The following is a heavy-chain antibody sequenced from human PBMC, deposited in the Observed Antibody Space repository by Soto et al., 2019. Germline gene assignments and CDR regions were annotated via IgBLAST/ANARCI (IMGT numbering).Heavy chain of an antibody. CDR1: GGSFSGYY. CDR2: INHSGST. D-gene: IGHD4-17*01. J-gene: IGHJ5*02. Sequence: SETLSLTCAVYGGSFSGYYWSWIRQPPGKGLEWIGEINHSGSTNYNPSLKSRVTISVDTSKNQFSLKLSSVTAADTAVYYCARENTVTRGWFDPWGQGTLVTSPQ. CDR3: ARENTVTRGWFDP. V-gene: IGHV4-34*01.